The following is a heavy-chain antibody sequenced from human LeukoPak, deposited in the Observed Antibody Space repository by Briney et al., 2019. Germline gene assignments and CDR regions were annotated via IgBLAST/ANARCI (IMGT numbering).Heavy chain of an antibody. CDR3: ARRGYTSGWDY. J-gene: IGHJ4*02. V-gene: IGHV3-48*04. Sequence: GGSLRLSCAASGFTFSSYWMSWVRQAPGKGLEWLSYISSGSATIYYADSVKGRFTISRDNAKNSLYLQMNSLGVEDTAVYYCARRGYTSGWDYWGQGTLVTVSS. D-gene: IGHD6-19*01. CDR1: GFTFSSYW. CDR2: ISSGSATI.